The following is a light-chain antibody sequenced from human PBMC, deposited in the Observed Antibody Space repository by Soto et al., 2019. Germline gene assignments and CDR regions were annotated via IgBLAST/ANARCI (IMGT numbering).Light chain of an antibody. J-gene: IGKJ1*01. CDR3: QQSYSNTRT. V-gene: IGKV1-39*01. Sequence: DIQMTQSPSSLSASVGGRVNITCRASQSIRSYLNWYQQKQGKAPKLLIYAASSLQSGVPSRFSGSGYGTDLTITISSLKNEDFETYYCQQSYSNTRTFGQGTKVDI. CDR1: QSIRSY. CDR2: AAS.